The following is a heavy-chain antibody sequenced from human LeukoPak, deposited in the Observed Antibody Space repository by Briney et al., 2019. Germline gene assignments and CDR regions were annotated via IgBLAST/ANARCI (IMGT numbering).Heavy chain of an antibody. CDR1: GGSINSYY. V-gene: IGHV4-59*01. J-gene: IGHJ4*02. CDR2: IYNSGST. CDR3: ARIDYATFDC. D-gene: IGHD3-16*01. Sequence: SETLSLTCTVSGGSINSYYWSWVRQPPGRGMGWIGDIYNSGSTIYNPSLKSRVTISVHTSKNPFSLNLRSVTAADTAVYYCARIDYATFDCWGPGSLVTVSS.